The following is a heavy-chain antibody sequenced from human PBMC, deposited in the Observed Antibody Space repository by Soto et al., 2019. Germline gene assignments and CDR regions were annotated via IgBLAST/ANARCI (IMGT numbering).Heavy chain of an antibody. V-gene: IGHV4-30-2*01. CDR1: GGSISSGGYS. D-gene: IGHD1-26*01. CDR2: IYHSGST. Sequence: SETLSLTCTVSGGSISSGGYSWSWIRQPPGKGLEWIGYIYHSGSTYYNPSLKSRVTISVDRSKDQFSLKLSSVTAADTAVYYCARSEATGLDYWGQGTLVTVSS. J-gene: IGHJ4*02. CDR3: ARSEATGLDY.